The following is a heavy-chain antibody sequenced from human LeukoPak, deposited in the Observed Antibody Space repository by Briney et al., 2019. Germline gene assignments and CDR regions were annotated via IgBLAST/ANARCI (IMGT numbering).Heavy chain of an antibody. Sequence: GGSLRLSCAASGFTFSSYAVSWVRQAPGKGLEWVSAISGSGGSTYYADSVKGRFTISRDNSKNTLYLQMNSLRAEDTAVYYCAKDSSGSDAIDYWGQGTLVTVSS. J-gene: IGHJ4*02. CDR1: GFTFSSYA. CDR2: ISGSGGST. D-gene: IGHD6-19*01. V-gene: IGHV3-23*01. CDR3: AKDSSGSDAIDY.